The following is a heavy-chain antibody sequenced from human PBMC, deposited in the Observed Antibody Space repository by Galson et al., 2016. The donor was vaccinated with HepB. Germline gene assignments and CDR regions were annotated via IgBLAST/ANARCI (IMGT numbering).Heavy chain of an antibody. CDR2: TYYRSQWFN. Sequence: CAISGDSVTNDDTIWNWIRQSPSRCLDWLGRTYYRSQWFNEYAVSVKSRITINSDTSRNQFSLQLDSVTPDDTAAYFCTRGYMHTGMNVWGQGTTVTVSS. V-gene: IGHV6-1*01. D-gene: IGHD5-18*01. CDR1: GDSVTNDDTI. J-gene: IGHJ6*02. CDR3: TRGYMHTGMNV.